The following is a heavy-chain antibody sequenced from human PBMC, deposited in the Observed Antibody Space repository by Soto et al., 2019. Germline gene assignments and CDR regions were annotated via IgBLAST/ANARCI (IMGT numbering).Heavy chain of an antibody. D-gene: IGHD2-2*02. V-gene: IGHV3-23*01. CDR2: ISCSGGRT. Sequence: GWCLRLCCAASGFTVNSYGMSVVRQAQGKGLEGVAAISCSGGRTDYSASLKRRFTIARDNSKITLYLQINTVRPEDTPEYHSAHELLYRRLGAFAIWGQGPVVTASS. CDR1: GFTVNSYG. CDR3: AHELLYRRLGAFAI. J-gene: IGHJ3*02.